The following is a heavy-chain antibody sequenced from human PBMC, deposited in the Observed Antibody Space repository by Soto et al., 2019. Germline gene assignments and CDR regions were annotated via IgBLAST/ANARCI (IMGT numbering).Heavy chain of an antibody. CDR3: ARDFYSYYYDSSARLDY. CDR1: GFTFSSYA. Sequence: PGGSLRLSCAASGFTFSSYAMHWVRQAPGKGLEWVAVISYDGSNKYYADSVKGRFTISRDNSKNTLYLQMNSLRAEDTAVYYCARDFYSYYYDSSARLDYRGQGTLVTVSS. J-gene: IGHJ4*02. V-gene: IGHV3-30-3*01. D-gene: IGHD3-22*01. CDR2: ISYDGSNK.